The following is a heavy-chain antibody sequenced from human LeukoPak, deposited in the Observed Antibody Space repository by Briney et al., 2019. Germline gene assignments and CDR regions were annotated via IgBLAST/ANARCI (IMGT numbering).Heavy chain of an antibody. CDR3: ARETYCSGGSCYKGNAFDI. CDR1: RFTFNTYW. J-gene: IGHJ3*02. CDR2: IDSDGYST. V-gene: IGHV3-74*01. Sequence: GGSLRLSCAASRFTFNTYWMHWVRQAPGKGLVWVSRIDSDGYSTAYADSVKGRFTISRDNAKNSLYLQMNSLRADDTAVYYCARETYCSGGSCYKGNAFDIWGQGTMVTVSS. D-gene: IGHD2-15*01.